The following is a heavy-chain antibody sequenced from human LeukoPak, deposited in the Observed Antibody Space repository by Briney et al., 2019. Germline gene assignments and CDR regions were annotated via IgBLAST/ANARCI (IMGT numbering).Heavy chain of an antibody. J-gene: IGHJ4*02. V-gene: IGHV3-7*01. CDR2: INQDGSEN. CDR1: GFTFSCYW. CDR3: ARGRPLDY. Sequence: GGSLRLSCGFSGFTFSCYWMSWVRQAPGKGLEWVANINQDGSENYYVDSVKGRFTISRDNAKNSLYLQMNSLRVEDTAVYYCARGRPLDYWGQGTLVTVSS.